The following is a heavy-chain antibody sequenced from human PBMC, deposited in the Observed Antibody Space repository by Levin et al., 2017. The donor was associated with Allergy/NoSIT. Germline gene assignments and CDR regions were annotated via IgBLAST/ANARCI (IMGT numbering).Heavy chain of an antibody. Sequence: ASVKVSCRASGYTFSNHGINWVRQAPGQGLEWMGWISTHNGNTYSTQKLQGRVTMTTDTSTSTAYMELRSLRSDDTAVYYCARDLPGPGSGWYGVGPFDIWGQGTMVTVSS. CDR3: ARDLPGPGSGWYGVGPFDI. V-gene: IGHV1-18*01. CDR1: GYTFSNHG. D-gene: IGHD6-19*01. J-gene: IGHJ3*02. CDR2: ISTHNGNT.